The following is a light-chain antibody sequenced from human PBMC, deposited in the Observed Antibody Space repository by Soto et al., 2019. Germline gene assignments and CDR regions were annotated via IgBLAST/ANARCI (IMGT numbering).Light chain of an antibody. CDR3: QSYDSSLSGYV. Sequence: QSVLTQPPSVSGAPGQRGTISCTGSSSNIGAGYDVHWYQQLPGTAPKLLIYGNSNRPSGVPDRFSGSKSGTSASLAITGLQAEDEADYSCQSYDSSLSGYVFGTGTKLPVL. CDR2: GNS. CDR1: SSNIGAGYD. J-gene: IGLJ1*01. V-gene: IGLV1-40*01.